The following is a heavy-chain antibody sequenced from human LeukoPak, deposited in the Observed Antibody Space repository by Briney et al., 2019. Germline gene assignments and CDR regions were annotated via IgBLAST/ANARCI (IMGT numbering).Heavy chain of an antibody. D-gene: IGHD3-22*01. CDR1: VGTFISYA. CDR3: ATGMIVVASDAFDI. CDR2: IIPIFGTA. J-gene: IGHJ3*02. Sequence: GASVKVSFKASVGTFISYAISWVRQAPGQGLEWMGRIIPIFGTANYAQKFQGRVTITADKSTSTAYMELSSLRSDDTAVYYCATGMIVVASDAFDIWGQGTMVTVSS. V-gene: IGHV1-69*06.